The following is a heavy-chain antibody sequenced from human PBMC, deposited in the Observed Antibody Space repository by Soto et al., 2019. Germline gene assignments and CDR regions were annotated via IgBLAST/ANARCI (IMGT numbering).Heavy chain of an antibody. CDR2: IYHTGNT. D-gene: IGHD2-2*01. CDR1: GGSINSGGYS. Sequence: QLQLQESGSGLVKPSQTLSLTCTVSGGSINSGGYSWIWIRQPPGKGLEWIGYIYHTGNTFYNPSPQXRLTXSXDQSKNQFSLSLGSVTAADTAMYYCARVERTLSTPFAYGMDVWGQGTTVTVSS. J-gene: IGHJ6*02. V-gene: IGHV4-30-2*01. CDR3: ARVERTLSTPFAYGMDV.